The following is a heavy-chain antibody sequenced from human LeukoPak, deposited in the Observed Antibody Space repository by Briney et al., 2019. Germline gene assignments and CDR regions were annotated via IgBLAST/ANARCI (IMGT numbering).Heavy chain of an antibody. Sequence: SETLSLTCTVSGDSISSGDYYWSWIRQPAGKGLEWIGRIYISGSTNYNPSLKSRVTMSVDTSKNQFSLKLSSVTAADTAVYYCARDRGTWNDDGFDYWGQGTLVTVSS. V-gene: IGHV4-61*02. D-gene: IGHD1-1*01. CDR2: IYISGST. J-gene: IGHJ4*02. CDR1: GDSISSGDYY. CDR3: ARDRGTWNDDGFDY.